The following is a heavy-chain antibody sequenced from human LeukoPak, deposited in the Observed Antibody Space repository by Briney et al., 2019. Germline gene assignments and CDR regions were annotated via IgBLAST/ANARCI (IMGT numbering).Heavy chain of an antibody. CDR3: AREKILIAAANYYYYMDV. Sequence: ASVKVSCKASVYTFTSYGISWVRQAPGQGLEWRGINNPSGGSTSYAQKFQGRVTMTRDMSTSTVYMELSSLRSEDTAVYYCAREKILIAAANYYYYMDVWGKGTTVTVSS. CDR1: VYTFTSYG. CDR2: NNPSGGST. V-gene: IGHV1-46*01. J-gene: IGHJ6*03. D-gene: IGHD6-6*01.